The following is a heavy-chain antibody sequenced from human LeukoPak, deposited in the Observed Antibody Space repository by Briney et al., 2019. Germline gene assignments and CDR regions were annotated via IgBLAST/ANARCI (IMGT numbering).Heavy chain of an antibody. V-gene: IGHV1-2*06. CDR2: INPNSGGT. CDR1: GYTFTGYY. Sequence: SVKVSCKASGYTFTGYYMHWVRQAPGQGLEWMGRINPNSGGTNYAQKFQGRVTMTRDTSISTAYMELSRLRSDDTAVYYCARDLYYYGSGSYYFDYWGQGTLVTVSS. J-gene: IGHJ4*02. D-gene: IGHD3-10*01. CDR3: ARDLYYYGSGSYYFDY.